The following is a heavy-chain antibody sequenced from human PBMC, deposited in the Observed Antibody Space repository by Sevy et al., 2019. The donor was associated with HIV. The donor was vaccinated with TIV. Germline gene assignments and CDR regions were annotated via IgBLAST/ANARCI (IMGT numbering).Heavy chain of an antibody. CDR3: ARNPGIAAAGSHVAEYFQH. CDR1: GGTFSSYA. J-gene: IGHJ1*01. CDR2: IIPIFGTA. V-gene: IGHV1-69*13. Sequence: ASVKVSCKASGGTFSSYAISWVRQAPGQGLEWMGGIIPIFGTANYAQKFQGRVTITADESTSTAYMELSSLRSEDTGVYYCARNPGIAAAGSHVAEYFQHWGQGTLVTVSS. D-gene: IGHD6-13*01.